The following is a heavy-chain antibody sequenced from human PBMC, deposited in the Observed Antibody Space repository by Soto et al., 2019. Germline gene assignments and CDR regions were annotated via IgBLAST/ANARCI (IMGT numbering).Heavy chain of an antibody. J-gene: IGHJ4*02. D-gene: IGHD6-13*01. Sequence: SETLSLTCAVYGGSFSGYYWSWIRQPPGKGLEWIGEINHSGSTNYNPSLKSRVTISVDTSKNQFSLKLSSVTAADTAVYYCAIAAAGSTFDYWGQGTLVTVSS. CDR2: INHSGST. V-gene: IGHV4-34*01. CDR3: AIAAAGSTFDY. CDR1: GGSFSGYY.